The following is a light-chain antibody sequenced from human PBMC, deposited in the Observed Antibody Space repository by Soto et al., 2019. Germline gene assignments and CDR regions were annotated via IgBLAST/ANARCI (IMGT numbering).Light chain of an antibody. CDR2: DVS. V-gene: IGKV1-5*01. CDR1: QTISRW. J-gene: IGKJ1*01. Sequence: DIQLSQCPSNLSASVGERVTITCRPSQTISRWLAWYQQKPGKAPKLLIHDVSSLQSGVSSRFSGSGSGTEFTLTISSLQPDDFATYFCQQYNSYSTFGQGTKVDIK. CDR3: QQYNSYST.